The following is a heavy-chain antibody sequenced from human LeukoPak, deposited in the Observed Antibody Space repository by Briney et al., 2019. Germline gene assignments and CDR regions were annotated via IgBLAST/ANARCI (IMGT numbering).Heavy chain of an antibody. CDR3: ARSLECSSSSGPLDY. CDR1: GYTFTGYY. CDR2: INPNSGGT. J-gene: IGHJ4*02. D-gene: IGHD6-6*01. Sequence: GASVKVSCKASGYTFTGYYMHWVRQAPGQGLEWMGWINPNSGGTNYAQKFQGRVTMTRDTSISTAYMELSRLRSDDTAVYYCARSLECSSSSGPLDYWGQGTLSPSPQ. V-gene: IGHV1-2*02.